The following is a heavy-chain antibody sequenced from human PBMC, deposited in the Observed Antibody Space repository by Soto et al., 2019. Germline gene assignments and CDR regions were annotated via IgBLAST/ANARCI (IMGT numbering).Heavy chain of an antibody. V-gene: IGHV3-49*04. Sequence: GGSLRLSCTASGFTFGDYAMSWVRQAPGKGLEWVGFIRSKAYGGTTEYAASVKGRFTISRDDSKSIAYLQMNSLKTEDTAVYYCTRARDYSSSSPFDYWGQGTLVTVSS. D-gene: IGHD6-6*01. CDR1: GFTFGDYA. CDR2: IRSKAYGGTT. J-gene: IGHJ4*02. CDR3: TRARDYSSSSPFDY.